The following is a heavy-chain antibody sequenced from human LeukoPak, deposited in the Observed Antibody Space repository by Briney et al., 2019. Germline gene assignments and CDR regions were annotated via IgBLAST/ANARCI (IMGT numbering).Heavy chain of an antibody. V-gene: IGHV4-59*01. D-gene: IGHD3-3*01. CDR3: ARHYDFPYYFDY. Sequence: SETLSLTCTVSGGSISSYYWSWIRQPPGKGLEWIGYIYYSGSTNYNPSLKSRVTISVDTSKNQFSLKLSSVTAEDTAVYYCARHYDFPYYFDYWGQGTLVTVSS. CDR1: GGSISSYY. CDR2: IYYSGST. J-gene: IGHJ4*02.